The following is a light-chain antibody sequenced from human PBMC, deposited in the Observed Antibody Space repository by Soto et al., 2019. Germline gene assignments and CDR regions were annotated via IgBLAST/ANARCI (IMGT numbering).Light chain of an antibody. V-gene: IGKV3D-7*01. J-gene: IGKJ1*01. CDR2: GTS. CDR1: QSVGSSY. CDR3: QQAWT. Sequence: EIVMRQSPATLSLSPGESATLSCRASQSVGSSYVSWFQQKPGQAPRLLIYGTSTRATGIPARFSGSGSGTAFTLTISSLQPEDFAVYYCQQAWTFGPGTKVDTK.